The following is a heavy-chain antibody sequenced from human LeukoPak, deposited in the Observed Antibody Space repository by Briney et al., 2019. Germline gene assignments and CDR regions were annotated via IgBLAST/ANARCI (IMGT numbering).Heavy chain of an antibody. V-gene: IGHV3-21*01. CDR3: GRIPNSANFPNWFDP. CDR2: ISSSSDYI. CDR1: GFTFSSST. Sequence: PGGSLRLSCAASGFTFSSSTMNWVRRAPGKGLEWVSSISSSSDYIYYADSVKGRFTISRDNAKNSLYLQMNSLRAEDTAVYYRGRIPNSANFPNWFDPWGQGTMVTVSS. J-gene: IGHJ5*02. D-gene: IGHD4/OR15-4a*01.